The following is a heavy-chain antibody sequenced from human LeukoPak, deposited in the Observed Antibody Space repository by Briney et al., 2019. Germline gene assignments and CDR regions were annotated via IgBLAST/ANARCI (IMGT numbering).Heavy chain of an antibody. CDR1: GYRFTNYW. J-gene: IGHJ4*02. D-gene: IGHD6-19*01. CDR2: IYPGDSDT. CDR3: ARRGSGWYVDY. V-gene: IGHV5-51*01. Sequence: GESLKISCKGSGYRFTNYWIGWVRQMPGKGLEWMGIIYPGDSDTRYSPSFQGQVTISADKSVSTAYLQWSSLKASDTAIYYCARRGSGWYVDYWGQGTLVTVSS.